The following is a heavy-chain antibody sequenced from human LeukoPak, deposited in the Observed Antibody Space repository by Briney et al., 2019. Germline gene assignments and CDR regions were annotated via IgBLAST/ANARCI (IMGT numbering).Heavy chain of an antibody. J-gene: IGHJ6*02. CDR2: ISWNSGSI. CDR3: ARGHYGMDV. Sequence: PGRSLRLSCAASGFTFDDYAMHWVRQAPGKGLEWVSGISWNSGSIGYADSVKGRFTISRDNAKNSLYLQVNSLRAEDTAVYYCARGHYGMDVWGQGTTVTVSS. V-gene: IGHV3-9*01. CDR1: GFTFDDYA.